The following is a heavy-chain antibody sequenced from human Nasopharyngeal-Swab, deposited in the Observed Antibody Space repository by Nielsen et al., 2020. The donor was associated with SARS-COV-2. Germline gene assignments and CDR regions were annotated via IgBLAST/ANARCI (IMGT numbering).Heavy chain of an antibody. CDR1: DGSFSSYY. J-gene: IGHJ5*02. CDR3: ARDHQYSSSWFGRGYNWFDP. D-gene: IGHD6-13*01. CDR2: IYYSGST. Sequence: EPLSLPWTVSDGSFSSYYWSWIRQPPGKGLEWIGYIYYSGSTNYNPSLKSRVTISVDTSKNQFSLKLSSVTAADTAVYYCARDHQYSSSWFGRGYNWFDPWGQGTLVTVSS. V-gene: IGHV4-59*01.